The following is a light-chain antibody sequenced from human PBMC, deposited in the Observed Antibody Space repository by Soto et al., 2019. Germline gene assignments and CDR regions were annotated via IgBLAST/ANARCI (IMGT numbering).Light chain of an antibody. CDR2: EGS. V-gene: IGLV2-23*01. CDR3: CSYAGSSTYV. CDR1: RSDVGRYNL. J-gene: IGLJ1*01. Sequence: QSALTQPASVSGSPGQSITISCTGTRSDVGRYNLVSWYQQHPGKAPKLMIYEGSTRPSGVSNRFSGSKSGNTASLTISGLQAEDEADYYCCSYAGSSTYVFGTGTKLTVL.